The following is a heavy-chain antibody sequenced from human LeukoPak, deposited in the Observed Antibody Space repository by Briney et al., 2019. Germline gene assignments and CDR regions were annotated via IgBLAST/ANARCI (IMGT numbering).Heavy chain of an antibody. D-gene: IGHD1-14*01. CDR3: ARRTFRSARLFDY. V-gene: IGHV4-31*03. CDR1: GGSISSGGYY. CDR2: IYYSGST. Sequence: PSETLSLTCTVSGGSISSGGYYWSWIRQHPGKGLEWFGYIYYSGSTYYNPSLKSRVTISVDTSKNQFSLKLSSVTAADTAVYYCARRTFRSARLFDYWGQGTLVTVSS. J-gene: IGHJ4*02.